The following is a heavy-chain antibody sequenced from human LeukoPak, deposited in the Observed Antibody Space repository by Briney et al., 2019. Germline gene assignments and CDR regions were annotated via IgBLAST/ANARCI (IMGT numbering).Heavy chain of an antibody. J-gene: IGHJ4*02. V-gene: IGHV4-30-2*03. CDR2: IYYSGST. CDR3: ARHVGSSGWVDY. D-gene: IGHD6-19*01. CDR1: GGSISSGGYS. Sequence: SETLSLTCAVSGGSISSGGYSWSWIRQPPGKGLEWIGSIYYSGSTYYNPSLKSRVTISVDTSKNQFSLKLSSVTAADTAVYYCARHVGSSGWVDYWGQGTLVTVSS.